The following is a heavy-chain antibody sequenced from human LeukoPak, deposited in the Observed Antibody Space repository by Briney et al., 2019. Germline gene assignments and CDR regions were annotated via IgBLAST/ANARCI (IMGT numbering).Heavy chain of an antibody. CDR2: IYTTGTT. D-gene: IGHD1-26*01. Sequence: SETLSLTCSVSTGSINSYFWGWVRQPAGKGLEWIGRIYTTGTTNYSPSLKSRLSMSVDTSKNQFSLRLTSVTAADTAVYYCGRQGYIASYYFLDYWSQGALVTVSS. J-gene: IGHJ4*02. CDR3: GRQGYIASYYFLDY. V-gene: IGHV4-4*07. CDR1: TGSINSYF.